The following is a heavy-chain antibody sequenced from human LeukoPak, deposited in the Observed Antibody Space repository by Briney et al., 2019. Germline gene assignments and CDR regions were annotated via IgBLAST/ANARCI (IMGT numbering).Heavy chain of an antibody. CDR2: IIPIFGTA. CDR3: ATLTYDILTGYYKGYFDY. D-gene: IGHD3-9*01. CDR1: GGTFSSYA. V-gene: IGHV1-69*06. J-gene: IGHJ4*02. Sequence: ASVKVSCKASGGTFSSYAISWVRQAPGQGLEWMGGIIPIFGTANYAQKFQGRVTITADKSTSTAYMELSSLRSEDTAVYYCATLTYDILTGYYKGYFDYWGQGILVTVSS.